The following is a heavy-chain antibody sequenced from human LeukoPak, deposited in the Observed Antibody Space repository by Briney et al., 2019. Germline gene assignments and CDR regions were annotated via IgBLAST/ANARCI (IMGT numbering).Heavy chain of an antibody. V-gene: IGHV4-34*01. D-gene: IGHD3-22*01. CDR1: GGSFSGYY. Sequence: PSETLSLTCAVYGGSFSGYYWSWIRQPPGKGLEWIGEINHSGSTDYNPSLKGRVTISVDTSKNQLSLKLSSVTAADTAVYYCARGLKYYYDSSGYYQNWDQGTLVTVSS. CDR2: INHSGST. J-gene: IGHJ4*02. CDR3: ARGLKYYYDSSGYYQN.